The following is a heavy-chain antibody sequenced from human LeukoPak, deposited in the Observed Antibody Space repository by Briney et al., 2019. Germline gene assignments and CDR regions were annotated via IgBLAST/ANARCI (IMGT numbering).Heavy chain of an antibody. V-gene: IGHV3-64*01. CDR3: ARVTAGGVFDY. D-gene: IGHD3-16*01. Sequence: PGGSLRLSCAASGFTFSSYAMYWIREAPGKGLEYVSSISSNGGGTYYANSVKGRFTISRDNSKNTLFPQMGSLRAEDMAVYYCARVTAGGVFDYWGQGTLVTVSS. CDR1: GFTFSSYA. J-gene: IGHJ4*02. CDR2: ISSNGGGT.